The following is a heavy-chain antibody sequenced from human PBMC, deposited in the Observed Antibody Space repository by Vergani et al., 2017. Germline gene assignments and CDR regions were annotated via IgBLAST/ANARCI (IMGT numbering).Heavy chain of an antibody. D-gene: IGHD6-6*01. CDR2: IKQDGSEK. V-gene: IGHV3-7*01. CDR3: ARASSSSGYYYYYYMDV. Sequence: EVQLVESGGGLVQPGGSLRLSCAASGFTFSSYWMSWVRQAPGKGLEGVANIKQDGSEKYYVDSVKGRFTISRDNAKNSLYLQMNSLRAEDTAVYYCARASSSSGYYYYYYMDVWGKGTTVTVSS. J-gene: IGHJ6*03. CDR1: GFTFSSYW.